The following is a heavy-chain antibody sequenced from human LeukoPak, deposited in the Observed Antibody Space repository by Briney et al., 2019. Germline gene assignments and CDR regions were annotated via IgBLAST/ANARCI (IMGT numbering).Heavy chain of an antibody. D-gene: IGHD4-17*01. J-gene: IGHJ4*02. CDR2: IYHSGST. CDR1: GGSISSSNW. Sequence: PSETLSLTCTVSGGSISSSNWWSWVRQPPGKGLEWIGEIYHSGSTNYNPSLKSRVTISVDKSKNQFSLKLSSVTAADTAVYYCARQLGGVTTVTTGFDYWGQGTLVTVSS. CDR3: ARQLGGVTTVTTGFDY. V-gene: IGHV4-4*02.